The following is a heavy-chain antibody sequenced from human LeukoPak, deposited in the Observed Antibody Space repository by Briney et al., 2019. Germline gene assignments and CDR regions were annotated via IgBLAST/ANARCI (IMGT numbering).Heavy chain of an antibody. Sequence: SETLSLTCTVSGGSISSYYWSWIRQPPGKGLEWIGHIYDSGSTNYNPSLKSRVTMIVDTSKNQFALKLTSVTAADTAVYYCARHSTGYPGDAFDIWGQGTMVTVSS. J-gene: IGHJ3*02. V-gene: IGHV4-59*08. CDR1: GGSISSYY. CDR3: ARHSTGYPGDAFDI. D-gene: IGHD3-22*01. CDR2: IYDSGST.